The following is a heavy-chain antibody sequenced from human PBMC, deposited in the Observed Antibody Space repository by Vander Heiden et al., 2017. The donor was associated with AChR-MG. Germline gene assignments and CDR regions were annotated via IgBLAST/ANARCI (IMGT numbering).Heavy chain of an antibody. Sequence: QVQLVQSGAEVKKPGASVKVSCKASGYTFTSYDINRVRQATGQGLEWMGWMNPNSGNTGDAKKFQGRVTMTRNTSISKAYMELSSLRSEDTAVYYCARSNLVDTAMGTRGGWYYYYYGMDVWGQGTTVTVSS. CDR3: ARSNLVDTAMGTRGGWYYYYYGMDV. D-gene: IGHD5-18*01. V-gene: IGHV1-8*01. CDR2: MNPNSGNT. CDR1: GYTFTSYD. J-gene: IGHJ6*02.